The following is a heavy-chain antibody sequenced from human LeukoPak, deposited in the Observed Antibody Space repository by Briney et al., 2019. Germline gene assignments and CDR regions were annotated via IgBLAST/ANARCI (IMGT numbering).Heavy chain of an antibody. CDR2: INPSGGST. J-gene: IGHJ3*02. D-gene: IGHD2-15*01. V-gene: IGHV1-46*01. CDR1: GYTFTSYY. CDR3: ARGAMVVAATGAFDI. Sequence: GASVKVSCKASGYTFTSYYMHWVRQAPGQGLEWMGIINPSGGSTSYAQKFQGRVTMTRDTSTSTVYMELSSLRSEDTAVYYCARGAMVVAATGAFDIWGQGTMVTVSS.